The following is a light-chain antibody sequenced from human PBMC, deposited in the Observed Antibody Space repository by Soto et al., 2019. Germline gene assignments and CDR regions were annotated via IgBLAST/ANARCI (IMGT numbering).Light chain of an antibody. J-gene: IGKJ4*01. CDR3: QQRSNWPFLT. CDR1: QSVSSY. CDR2: DAS. Sequence: EIVLTQSPATLSLSPGERATLSCRASQSVSSYLAWYQQKPGQAPRLLIYDASNRATGSPARFSGSGSGTDCTLTISSLEPEDFAVYYCQQRSNWPFLTFGGGTKVEIK. V-gene: IGKV3-11*01.